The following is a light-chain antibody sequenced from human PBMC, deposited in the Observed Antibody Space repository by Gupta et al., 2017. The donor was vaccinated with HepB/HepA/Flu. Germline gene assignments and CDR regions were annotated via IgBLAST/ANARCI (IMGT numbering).Light chain of an antibody. V-gene: IGLV2-18*02. CDR3: SSYTTSNTYV. Sequence: SALTQPHSVSGSPGQSVPISCTVTSSDIGSYTRVSWYQQSPGTAPKLIIYEVDNRPSGVPDRFSGSKSGNTASLTISGLQTEDEADYYCSSYTTSNTYVFGIGTKVTVL. CDR1: SSDIGSYTR. J-gene: IGLJ1*01. CDR2: EVD.